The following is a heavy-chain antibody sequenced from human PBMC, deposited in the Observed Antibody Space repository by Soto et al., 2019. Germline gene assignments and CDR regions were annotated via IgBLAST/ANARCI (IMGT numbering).Heavy chain of an antibody. CDR2: IYYGGNT. CDR3: GRKLWSTELSNSFDP. CDR1: GGSISAYY. J-gene: IGHJ5*02. V-gene: IGHV4-59*01. D-gene: IGHD3-10*01. Sequence: SETLSLTCSVSGGSISAYYWSWIRQPPGKGLEWIGYIYYGGNTKYNPSLESRVTISEDTSKSQFSLKLRSVTAADTAVYFCGRKLWSTELSNSFDPWGQGILVTVSS.